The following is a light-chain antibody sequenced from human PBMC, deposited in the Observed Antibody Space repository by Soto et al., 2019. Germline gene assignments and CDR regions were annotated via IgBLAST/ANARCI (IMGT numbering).Light chain of an antibody. V-gene: IGLV3-21*02. CDR1: NIGNKN. Sequence: SYELTQPPSVSAAPGQTASITCGGNNIGNKNVYWYPQKPGQAPLLVIYDDSDRPSGITERFSGSNSANTASLTIRGVGVGDEADYFCQVWDTSSDHVVFGGGTQLTVL. J-gene: IGLJ2*01. CDR2: DDS. CDR3: QVWDTSSDHVV.